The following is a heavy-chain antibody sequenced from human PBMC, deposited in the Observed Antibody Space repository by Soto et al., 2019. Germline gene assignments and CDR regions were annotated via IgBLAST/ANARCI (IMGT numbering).Heavy chain of an antibody. CDR3: ARARWDTSGYYLDAFDI. J-gene: IGHJ3*02. CDR1: GGSITSPNYY. D-gene: IGHD3-22*01. Sequence: SETLSLTCTVSGGSITSPNYYWSWIRQHPGKGLEWIGYNYYSGSTYYNPSLKSRVTISVGTSKNQFSLKLSSVTAADAAVYFCARARWDTSGYYLDAFDIWGQGTMVTVSS. V-gene: IGHV4-31*03. CDR2: NYYSGST.